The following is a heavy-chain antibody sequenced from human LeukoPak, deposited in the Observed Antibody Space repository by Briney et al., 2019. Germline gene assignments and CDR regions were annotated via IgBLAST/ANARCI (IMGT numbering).Heavy chain of an antibody. J-gene: IGHJ3*01. D-gene: IGHD6-6*01. V-gene: IGHV4-4*07. CDR2: VYTSGSP. Sequence: SETLSLTCNVSGASINTYYWSWIRQSAGGGLEFIGRVYTSGSPDYNPSLKSRVAMSADTSKNQFSLKLRSVTAADTALYFCARVGVPVPAALEDAFDLWGQGILVTVSS. CDR1: GASINTYY. CDR3: ARVGVPVPAALEDAFDL.